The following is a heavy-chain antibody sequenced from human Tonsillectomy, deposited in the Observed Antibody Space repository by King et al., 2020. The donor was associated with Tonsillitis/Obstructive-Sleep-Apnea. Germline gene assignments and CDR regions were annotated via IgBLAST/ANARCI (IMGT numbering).Heavy chain of an antibody. CDR2: INPSGGST. V-gene: IGHV1-46*01. CDR3: ARDPSEYSNYQGYYYYYMDV. CDR1: GYTFTSYY. D-gene: IGHD4-11*01. Sequence: QLVQSGAEVKKPGASVKVSCKASGYTFTSYYMHWVRQAPGQGLEWMGIINPSGGSTSYAQKFQGRVTMTRDTSTSTVYMELSSLRSEDTAVYYCARDPSEYSNYQGYYYYYMDVWGKGTTVTVSS. J-gene: IGHJ6*03.